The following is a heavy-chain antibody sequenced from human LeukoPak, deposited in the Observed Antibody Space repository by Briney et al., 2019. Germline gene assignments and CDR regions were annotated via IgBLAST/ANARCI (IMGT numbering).Heavy chain of an antibody. Sequence: GGSLKLSCAASGFTFSRSAMHWVRQPPGKGLEWMAVISNDGMRKFHADSVKGRFTISRDNSKNTLYLQMDSLTTEDTALYYCARRRDGYNPELDYWGQGTLVTVSS. J-gene: IGHJ4*02. CDR3: ARRRDGYNPELDY. V-gene: IGHV3-30*04. D-gene: IGHD5-24*01. CDR2: ISNDGMRK. CDR1: GFTFSRSA.